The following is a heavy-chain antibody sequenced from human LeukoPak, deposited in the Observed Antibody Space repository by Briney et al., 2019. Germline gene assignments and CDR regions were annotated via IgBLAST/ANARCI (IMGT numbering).Heavy chain of an antibody. CDR1: GGSISSGGYY. V-gene: IGHV4-31*03. D-gene: IGHD3-3*01. CDR2: IYYSGST. Sequence: PSQTLSLTCTVSGGSISSGGYYWSWIRQHPGKGLEWIVYIYYSGSTYYNPSLKSRVTISVDTSKNQFSLKLSSVTAADTAVYYCARDTSYYDFWSGYYHPLYYFDYWGQGTLVTVSS. J-gene: IGHJ4*02. CDR3: ARDTSYYDFWSGYYHPLYYFDY.